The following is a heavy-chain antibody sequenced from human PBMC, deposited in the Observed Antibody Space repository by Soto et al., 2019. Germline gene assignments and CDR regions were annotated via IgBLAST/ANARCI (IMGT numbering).Heavy chain of an antibody. D-gene: IGHD2-2*01. Sequence: GGSLRLSCAASGFSFSHYWMHWVRQAPGKGLVWVSRISPDGRTTTYADSVKGRFTISRDNAKSTLYLQMNSLRAEDTAVYYCARFQYQLLLLAFDFCGQATIVTV. CDR2: ISPDGRTT. J-gene: IGHJ3*01. CDR3: ARFQYQLLLLAFDF. V-gene: IGHV3-74*01. CDR1: GFSFSHYW.